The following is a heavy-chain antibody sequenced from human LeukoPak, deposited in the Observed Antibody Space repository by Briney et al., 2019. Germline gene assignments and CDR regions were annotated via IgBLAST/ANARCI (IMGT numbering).Heavy chain of an antibody. CDR1: GFTFSSYS. D-gene: IGHD6-13*01. J-gene: IGHJ4*02. CDR3: AGMIIDSSSWGGDFDY. Sequence: GGSLRLSCAASGFTFSSYSMNWVRKAPGKGLEWVSSISSSSSYIYYADSVKGRFTISRDNAKNSLYLQMNSLRAEDTAVYYCAGMIIDSSSWGGDFDYWGQGTLVTVSS. V-gene: IGHV3-21*01. CDR2: ISSSSSYI.